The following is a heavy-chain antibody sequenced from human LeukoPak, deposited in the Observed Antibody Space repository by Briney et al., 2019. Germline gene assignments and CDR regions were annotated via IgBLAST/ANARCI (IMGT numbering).Heavy chain of an antibody. J-gene: IGHJ6*02. CDR1: GFTFSSYS. V-gene: IGHV3-21*01. D-gene: IGHD6-19*01. CDR3: ARDRESGWYCYGMDV. Sequence: GGSLRLSCAASGFTFSSYSMNWVRQAPGKGLEWVSSISSSSSYIYYADSVKGRFTISRDNAKNSLYLQMNSLRAEDTAVYYCARDRESGWYCYGMDVWGQGTTVTVSS. CDR2: ISSSSSYI.